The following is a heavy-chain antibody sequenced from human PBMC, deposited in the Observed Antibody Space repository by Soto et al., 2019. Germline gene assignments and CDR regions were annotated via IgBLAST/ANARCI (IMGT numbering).Heavy chain of an antibody. CDR1: GVSLTTPGVG. CDR2: IYWDDDK. Sequence: QITLRESGPTLVQPTQTLTLTCTLSGVSLTTPGVGVGWLRQPPGKALGWLALIYWDDDKLFDPSLKSRLAITRDTSKNQVVMTMTDMAPVDTGIYYCAHRQRTVVVGAPFDLWGQGSQVTVSS. V-gene: IGHV2-5*05. D-gene: IGHD2-15*01. CDR3: AHRQRTVVVGAPFDL. J-gene: IGHJ4*02.